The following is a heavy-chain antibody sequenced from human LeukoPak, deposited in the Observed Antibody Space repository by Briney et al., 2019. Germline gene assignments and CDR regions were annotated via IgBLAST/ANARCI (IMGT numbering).Heavy chain of an antibody. J-gene: IGHJ4*02. D-gene: IGHD3-22*01. Sequence: GGSLRLSCVASGFTFRSFEMNWVRQAPGKGLEWVSYVSSSGDSTYYADSVKGRFTISRDNSKNTLYLQINSLRADDTAVYYCARGYYYDSSGSDHFDYWGQGTLVTVSS. CDR1: GFTFRSFE. V-gene: IGHV3-48*03. CDR3: ARGYYYDSSGSDHFDY. CDR2: VSSSGDST.